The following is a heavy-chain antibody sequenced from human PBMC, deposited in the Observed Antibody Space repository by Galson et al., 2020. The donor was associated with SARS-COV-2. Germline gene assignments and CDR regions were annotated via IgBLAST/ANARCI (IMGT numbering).Heavy chain of an antibody. CDR1: GFTFSSYS. J-gene: IGHJ4*02. D-gene: IGHD3-22*01. CDR3: AKAVNYDNCEEDDLDY. Sequence: TGGSLRLSCAASGFTFSSYSMSWVRQAPGKGLEWVSAISGSGGSTYYADSVNGRFTIYRDKTKNTLYLQMNSLRAEDTAVYYCAKAVNYDNCEEDDLDYWGQGTLVTVSS. CDR2: ISGSGGST. V-gene: IGHV3-23*01.